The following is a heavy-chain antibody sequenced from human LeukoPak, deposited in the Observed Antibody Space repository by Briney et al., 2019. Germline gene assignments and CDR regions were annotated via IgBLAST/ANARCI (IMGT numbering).Heavy chain of an antibody. CDR2: IFDSGNI. D-gene: IGHD6-13*01. J-gene: IGHJ4*02. Sequence: SETLSLTCTVSGGSISSGGYYWSWIRQHPGKGLEWIGYIFDSGNIYYNPSLKSRLTISVDTSENQFSLKLTSVTAADTAIYYCASSYSNSWYDYWGQGILVTVSS. CDR1: GGSISSGGYY. CDR3: ASSYSNSWYDY. V-gene: IGHV4-31*03.